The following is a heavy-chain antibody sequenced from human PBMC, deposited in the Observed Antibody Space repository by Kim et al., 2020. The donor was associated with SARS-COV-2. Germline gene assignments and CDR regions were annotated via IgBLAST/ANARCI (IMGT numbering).Heavy chain of an antibody. J-gene: IGHJ5*02. CDR1: GGSISSGGYY. Sequence: SETLSLTCTVSGGSISSGGYYWSWIRQHPGKGLEWIGYIYYSGSTYYNPSLKSRVTISVDTSKNQFSLKLSSVTAADTAVYYCARDRGPDYDSSGYSVGWFDPWGQGTLVTVSS. D-gene: IGHD3-22*01. V-gene: IGHV4-31*03. CDR3: ARDRGPDYDSSGYSVGWFDP. CDR2: IYYSGST.